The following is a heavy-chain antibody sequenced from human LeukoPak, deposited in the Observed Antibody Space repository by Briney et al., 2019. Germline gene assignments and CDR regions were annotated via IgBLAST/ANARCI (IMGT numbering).Heavy chain of an antibody. D-gene: IGHD1-26*01. J-gene: IGHJ4*02. V-gene: IGHV3-48*03. CDR1: GFTFSSYE. Sequence: PGGSLRLSCAASGFTFSSYEMNWVRQAPGKGLEWISYISSSGSPTYYGDSVKGRFTISRDSAKNSLYLQMNSLRAEDTAVYYCAKGWDFGPHFGSWGQGTLVTVSS. CDR3: AKGWDFGPHFGS. CDR2: ISSSGSPT.